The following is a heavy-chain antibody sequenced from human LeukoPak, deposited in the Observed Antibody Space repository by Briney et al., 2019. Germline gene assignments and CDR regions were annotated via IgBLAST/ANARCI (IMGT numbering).Heavy chain of an antibody. CDR2: ISKDGSDK. J-gene: IGHJ6*02. Sequence: GGSLRLSCAASGFTFSDYAMHWVRQAPGKGLEWVAVISKDGSDKYYPGSVRGRFTISRDNSKNTLYLQMNSLRAEDTAVYYCARALRDYDILTGYYPYGMDVWGQGTTVTVSS. CDR1: GFTFSDYA. V-gene: IGHV3-30-3*01. CDR3: ARALRDYDILTGYYPYGMDV. D-gene: IGHD3-9*01.